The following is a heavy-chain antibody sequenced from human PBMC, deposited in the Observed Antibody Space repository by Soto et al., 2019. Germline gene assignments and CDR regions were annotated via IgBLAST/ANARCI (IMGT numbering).Heavy chain of an antibody. V-gene: IGHV4-34*01. CDR1: GEPLSGYY. Sequence: SETLSLTCTVSGEPLSGYYWSWIRQSPEKGLEWIGEVYHRGGTNYNPSLKSRVTISVDTSKNQFSLTLSSVTAADTAVYYCARLARSGLGSSGWYEPDYWGQGTLVTVSS. D-gene: IGHD6-19*01. CDR3: ARLARSGLGSSGWYEPDY. J-gene: IGHJ4*02. CDR2: VYHRGGT.